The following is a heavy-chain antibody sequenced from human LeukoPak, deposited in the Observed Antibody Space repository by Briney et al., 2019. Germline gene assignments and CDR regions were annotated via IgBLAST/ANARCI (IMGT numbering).Heavy chain of an antibody. J-gene: IGHJ4*02. CDR2: INSSGGTT. CDR1: GYTFTGYY. Sequence: ASVKVSCRASGYTFTGYYMHWVRQAPGQGLEWMGIINSSGGTTSYAQKFQGRVTMTRDTSTSTVYMELSSLRSEDTAVYYCARGGWYYFDYWGQGTLVTVSS. D-gene: IGHD6-19*01. V-gene: IGHV1-46*01. CDR3: ARGGWYYFDY.